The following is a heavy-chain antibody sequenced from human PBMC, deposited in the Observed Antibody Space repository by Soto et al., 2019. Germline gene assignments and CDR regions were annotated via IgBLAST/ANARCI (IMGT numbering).Heavy chain of an antibody. J-gene: IGHJ4*02. CDR2: IYPGDSDT. V-gene: IGHV5-51*01. Sequence: GEALKSSCKVSGYSFSYYWIAWVRHVPGKGLEWMGIIYPGDSDTRYSPSFQGQVTISADKSINTAYLQWSSLKASDTAMYYCAREPRLLIWFGELHDWGRGTLVTVSS. CDR1: GYSFSYYW. D-gene: IGHD3-10*01. CDR3: AREPRLLIWFGELHD.